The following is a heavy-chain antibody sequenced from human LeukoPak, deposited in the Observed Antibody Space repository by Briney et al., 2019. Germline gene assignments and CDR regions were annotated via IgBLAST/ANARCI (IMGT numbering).Heavy chain of an antibody. V-gene: IGHV4-39*01. J-gene: IGHJ4*02. CDR3: ARLDYGDHDY. Sequence: KPSETLSLTCTVSGGSISGGSYYWGWIRQPPGKGLEWIGSIYYSGSTYYNPSLKSRVTVSVDTSKNQLSLKLSSVTATDTAVYYCARLDYGDHDYWGQGTLVTVSS. CDR1: GGSISGGSYY. CDR2: IYYSGST. D-gene: IGHD4-17*01.